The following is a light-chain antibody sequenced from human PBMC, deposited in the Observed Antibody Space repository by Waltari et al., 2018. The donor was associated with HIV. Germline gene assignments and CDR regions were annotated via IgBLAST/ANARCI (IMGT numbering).Light chain of an antibody. J-gene: IGLJ1*01. CDR3: SAHAGSNNYV. CDR2: EVS. V-gene: IGLV2-8*01. Sequence: QSALTQPPSASGSPGQSVTISCSGTSSDVGGYDYVSWYQQHPGKAPKLMIYEVSKRPAGVPDRFSGSKSGNTASRTVSGLQAEDEADYYCSAHAGSNNYVFGTGTKVTVL. CDR1: SSDVGGYDY.